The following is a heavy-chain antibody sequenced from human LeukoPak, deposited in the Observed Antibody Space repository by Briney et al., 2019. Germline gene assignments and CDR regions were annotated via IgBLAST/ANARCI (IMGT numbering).Heavy chain of an antibody. Sequence: PSETLSLTCTVSGGSISSYYWSWIRQPPGKGLEWIGYIYYSGSTNYNPSLKSRVTISVDTSKNQFSLKLSSVTAADTAVYYCARYYGDDSNWFDPWGQGTLVTVSS. V-gene: IGHV4-59*12. D-gene: IGHD4-17*01. CDR3: ARYYGDDSNWFDP. CDR2: IYYSGST. CDR1: GGSISSYY. J-gene: IGHJ5*02.